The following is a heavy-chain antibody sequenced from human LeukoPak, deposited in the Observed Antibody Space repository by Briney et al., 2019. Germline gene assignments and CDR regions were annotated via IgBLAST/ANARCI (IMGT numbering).Heavy chain of an antibody. CDR3: ARGRVKDIVATIMYY. D-gene: IGHD5-12*01. V-gene: IGHV3-48*03. CDR1: GFTFSDYE. Sequence: GGSLRLSCAASGFTFSDYEMNWVRQAPEKGLEWVSYISAGAGVIFYADSVKGRFSITRDNAKNSLFLQMNSLRAEDTAVYYCARGRVKDIVATIMYYWGQGTLVTVSS. J-gene: IGHJ4*02. CDR2: ISAGAGVI.